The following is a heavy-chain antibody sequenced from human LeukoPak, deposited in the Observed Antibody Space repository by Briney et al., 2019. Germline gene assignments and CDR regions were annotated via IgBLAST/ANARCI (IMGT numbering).Heavy chain of an antibody. D-gene: IGHD3-10*01. J-gene: IGHJ4*02. CDR1: GFIFGSYA. V-gene: IGHV3-23*01. CDR2: IGGAGT. CDR3: AKNLDASGSYFPDE. Sequence: PGGSLRLSCAASGFIFGSYAMTWVRQAPGRGLDWVAAIGGAGTYYADSVKGRFTISRDNSKNTLYLQMNSLRAEDTAVYYCAKNLDASGSYFPDEWGQGTLVTVSS.